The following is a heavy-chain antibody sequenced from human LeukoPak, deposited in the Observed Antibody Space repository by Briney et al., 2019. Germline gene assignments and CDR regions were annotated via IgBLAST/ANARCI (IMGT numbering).Heavy chain of an antibody. Sequence: ASVKVSCKASGYTFTSCYMHWVRQAPGQGLEWMGIINPSGGSTSYAQKFQGRVTMTRDTSTSTVYMELSSLRSEDTAVYYCARCDILTGYHKILDYWGQGTLVTVSS. CDR3: ARCDILTGYHKILDY. CDR2: INPSGGST. D-gene: IGHD3-9*01. V-gene: IGHV1-46*01. J-gene: IGHJ4*02. CDR1: GYTFTSCY.